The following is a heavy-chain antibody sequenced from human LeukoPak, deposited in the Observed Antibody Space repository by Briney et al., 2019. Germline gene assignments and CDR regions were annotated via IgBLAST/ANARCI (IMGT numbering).Heavy chain of an antibody. CDR1: GFTFSSYA. Sequence: GGSLRLSCAASGFTFSSYAMSWVRQAPGKGLEWVSVIYSGGSTYYADSVKGRFTISRDNSKNTLYLQMNSLRAEDTAVYYCARDSPKGRYAFDIWGQGTMVTVSS. CDR3: ARDSPKGRYAFDI. CDR2: IYSGGST. V-gene: IGHV3-53*01. D-gene: IGHD3-10*01. J-gene: IGHJ3*02.